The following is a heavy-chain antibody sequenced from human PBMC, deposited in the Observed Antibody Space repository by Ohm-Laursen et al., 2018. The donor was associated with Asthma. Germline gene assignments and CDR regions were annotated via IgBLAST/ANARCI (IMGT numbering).Heavy chain of an antibody. CDR1: GFTFSAYT. Sequence: SLRLSYAASGFTFSAYTMNWVRQAPGKGLEWVSSISSRSTYIYYADSVKGRFTISRGNARNSLYLQMNSLRAEDTAVYYCTRDRVDIVTTMRLQYYGMDVWGQGTTVTVSS. CDR2: ISSRSTYI. J-gene: IGHJ6*02. V-gene: IGHV3-21*06. D-gene: IGHD5-12*01. CDR3: TRDRVDIVTTMRLQYYGMDV.